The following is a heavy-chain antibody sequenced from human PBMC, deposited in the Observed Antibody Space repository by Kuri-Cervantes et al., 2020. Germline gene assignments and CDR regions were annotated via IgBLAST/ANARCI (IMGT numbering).Heavy chain of an antibody. D-gene: IGHD6-6*01. Sequence: GESLKISCAASGFTFSDYYMSWIRQAPGKGLEWVSYISSSGSTIYYADSVKGRFTISRDNAKNSLYPQMNSLRAEDTAVYYCARAGSSADWDVWGQGTTVTVSS. J-gene: IGHJ6*02. CDR1: GFTFSDYY. CDR2: ISSSGSTI. V-gene: IGHV3-11*01. CDR3: ARAGSSADWDV.